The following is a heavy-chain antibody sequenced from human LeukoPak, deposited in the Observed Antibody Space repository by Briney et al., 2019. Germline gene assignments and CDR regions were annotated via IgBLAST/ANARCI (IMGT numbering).Heavy chain of an antibody. CDR3: AKRELSLGIDY. D-gene: IGHD1-26*01. CDR2: ISGSGGNT. Sequence: GGSLRLSCAASGFTFSSYAMSWVRQAPGKGLEWISAISGSGGNTYYAGSVKGRFTISRDNSKNTLYLQMNSLRAEDTSIYYCAKRELSLGIDYWGQGTLVTVSS. CDR1: GFTFSSYA. J-gene: IGHJ4*02. V-gene: IGHV3-23*01.